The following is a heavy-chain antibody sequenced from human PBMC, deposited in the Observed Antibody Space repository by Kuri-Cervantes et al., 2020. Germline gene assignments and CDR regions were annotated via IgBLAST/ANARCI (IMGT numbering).Heavy chain of an antibody. J-gene: IGHJ4*02. CDR2: FDPEDGET. D-gene: IGHD6-13*01. CDR3: ATTQSDSSWFDY. CDR1: GYTFTSYG. Sequence: ASVKVSCKASGYTFTSYGISWVRQAPGQGLEWMGGFDPEDGETIYAQKFQGRVTMTEDTSTDTAYMELSSLRSEDTAVYYCATTQSDSSWFDYWGQGTLVTVSS. V-gene: IGHV1-24*01.